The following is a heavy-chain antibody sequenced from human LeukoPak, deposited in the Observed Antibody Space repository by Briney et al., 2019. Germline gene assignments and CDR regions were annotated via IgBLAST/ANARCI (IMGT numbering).Heavy chain of an antibody. J-gene: IGHJ5*02. D-gene: IGHD6-6*01. Sequence: GGSLRLSCAASRFTFSSYAMSWVRQAPGKGLEWVSAISGSGGSTYYADSVKGRFTISRDNSKNTLYLQMNSLRAEDTAVYYCAKVGIAAPGWTFDPWGQGTLVTVSS. V-gene: IGHV3-23*01. CDR1: RFTFSSYA. CDR2: ISGSGGST. CDR3: AKVGIAAPGWTFDP.